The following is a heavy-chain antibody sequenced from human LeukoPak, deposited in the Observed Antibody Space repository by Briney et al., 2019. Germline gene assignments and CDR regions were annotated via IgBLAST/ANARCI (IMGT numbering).Heavy chain of an antibody. CDR3: AKDRRSGLSYWFDP. J-gene: IGHJ5*02. V-gene: IGHV3-9*01. CDR1: GFTFDVYA. D-gene: IGHD6-19*01. CDR2: ISWDGGNI. Sequence: PGRSLRLSCAASGFTFDVYAMHWVRQAPGKGLEWVAGISWDGGNIGYADSVKGRFTISRDNAKNTLYLQMNSLRAEDTAFYYCAKDRRSGLSYWFDPSGQGTLVTVSS.